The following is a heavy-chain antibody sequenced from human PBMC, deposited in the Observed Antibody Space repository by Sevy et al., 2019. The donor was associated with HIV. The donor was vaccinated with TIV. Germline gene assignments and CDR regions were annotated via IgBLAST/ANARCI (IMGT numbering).Heavy chain of an antibody. CDR3: ARKYDSSGYFDY. CDR1: GLSVSSSV. Sequence: GGSLRLSCAASGLSVSSSVMNWVRQAPGKGLEWVSGISAGEDRTFYADSVKGRFTISRDDSKNSMYLQLNSLRAEDTAIYYCARKYDSSGYFDYWGQGTLVTVSS. V-gene: IGHV3-23*01. D-gene: IGHD3-22*01. J-gene: IGHJ4*02. CDR2: ISAGEDRT.